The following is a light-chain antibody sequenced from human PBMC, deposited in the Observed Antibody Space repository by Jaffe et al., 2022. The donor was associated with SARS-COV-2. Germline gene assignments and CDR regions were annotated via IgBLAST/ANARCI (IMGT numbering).Light chain of an antibody. Sequence: TQSPSSLSAAVGDRVTITCRATQSISSYLSWYQQKPGRVPRLLIYSASTLQEGVPSRFSGVGSGTDFALIISSLQPEDFATYYCQQSHTLWTFGQGTKVE. CDR3: QQSHTLWT. CDR1: QSISSY. CDR2: SAS. J-gene: IGKJ1*01. V-gene: IGKV1-39*01.